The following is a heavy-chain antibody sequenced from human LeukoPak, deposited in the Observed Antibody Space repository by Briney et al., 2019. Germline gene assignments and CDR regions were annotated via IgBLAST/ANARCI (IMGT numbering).Heavy chain of an antibody. J-gene: IGHJ6*03. D-gene: IGHD3-3*01. CDR3: ARGIRFLEWLSAPYYYMDV. CDR2: ISAYNGNT. Sequence: ASVKVSCKASGYTFTSYGISWVRQAPGQGLEWMGWISAYNGNTNYAQKLQGRVTMTTDTSTSTAYMELSSLRSEDTAVYYCARGIRFLEWLSAPYYYMDVWGKGTTVTVSS. V-gene: IGHV1-18*01. CDR1: GYTFTSYG.